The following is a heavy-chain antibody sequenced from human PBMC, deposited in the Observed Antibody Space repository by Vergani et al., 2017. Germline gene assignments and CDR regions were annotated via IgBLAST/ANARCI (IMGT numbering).Heavy chain of an antibody. CDR2: IYSGGST. Sequence: EVHLVESGGGLVQPGRSLRLSCSGSGFTLGDYAMTWVRQAPGKGLEWVSLIYSGGSTYYSDSVKGRFTISRDNSKNTLHLQMNSLRPEDTGVYYCARDMVVSPARKYYHYQAVDVWGEGTTFTVSS. CDR3: ARDMVVSPARKYYHYQAVDV. CDR1: GFTLGDYA. V-gene: IGHV3-66*02. D-gene: IGHD2-21*01. J-gene: IGHJ6*04.